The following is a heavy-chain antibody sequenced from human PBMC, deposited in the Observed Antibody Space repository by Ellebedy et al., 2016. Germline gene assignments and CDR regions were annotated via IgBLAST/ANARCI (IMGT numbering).Heavy chain of an antibody. CDR3: ARDPGKYGPYSTAWSFDY. CDR1: GFTFDSYP. V-gene: IGHV3-30-3*01. CDR2: ISFTGSDK. Sequence: GESLKISCVASGFTFDSYPMHWVRQAPGKGLEWVAFISFTGSDKYYADSVEGRFTISRDNSKDTLSLQMNSLGAEDTALYYCARDPGKYGPYSTAWSFDYWGQGALVTVSS. J-gene: IGHJ4*02. D-gene: IGHD6-19*01.